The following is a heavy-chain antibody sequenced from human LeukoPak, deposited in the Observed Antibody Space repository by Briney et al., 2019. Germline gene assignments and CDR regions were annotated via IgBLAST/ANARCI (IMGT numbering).Heavy chain of an antibody. CDR3: AKNGDGTTVPTFSDY. V-gene: IGHV3-23*01. D-gene: IGHD4-17*01. CDR1: GFTFSSYA. Sequence: GGSLRLSCAASGFTFSSYAMSWVRQAPGKGLEWVSGISGSGGSTYYAGSVKGRFTISRDNSKNTLYLQMNSLKAEDMAVYYCAKNGDGTTVPTFSDYWGQGTLVTVSS. J-gene: IGHJ4*02. CDR2: ISGSGGST.